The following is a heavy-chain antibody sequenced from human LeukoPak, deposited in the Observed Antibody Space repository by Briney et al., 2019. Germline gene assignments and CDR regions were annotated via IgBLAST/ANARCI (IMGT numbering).Heavy chain of an antibody. D-gene: IGHD1-1*01. Sequence: SGGSLRLSCAASGFTFSGYWMSWVRQAPGKGLEWVANIKQDGSEKYYLDSVKGRFTISRDNAKNSLYLQMNSLRAEDTAVYYCARDLWKVFDYWGQGTLVTVSS. V-gene: IGHV3-7*01. J-gene: IGHJ4*02. CDR1: GFTFSGYW. CDR3: ARDLWKVFDY. CDR2: IKQDGSEK.